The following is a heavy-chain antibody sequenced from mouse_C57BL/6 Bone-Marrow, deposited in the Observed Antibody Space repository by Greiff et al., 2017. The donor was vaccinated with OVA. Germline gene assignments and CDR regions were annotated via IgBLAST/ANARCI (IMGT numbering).Heavy chain of an antibody. CDR3: ASPLYDGYFYAMDY. CDR1: GFTFSSYG. V-gene: IGHV5-6*01. CDR2: ISSGGSYT. D-gene: IGHD2-3*01. J-gene: IGHJ4*01. Sequence: EVKVVESGGDLVKPGGSLKLSCAASGFTFSSYGMSWVRQTPDKRLEWVATISSGGSYTYYPASVKGRFTISRDNAKNTLYLQMSSLKSEDTAKYYCASPLYDGYFYAMDYWGQGTSVTVSS.